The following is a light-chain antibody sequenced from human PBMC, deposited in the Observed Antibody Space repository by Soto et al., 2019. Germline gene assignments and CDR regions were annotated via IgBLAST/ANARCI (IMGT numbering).Light chain of an antibody. V-gene: IGKV1-5*03. CDR3: QQYNSYST. CDR1: KSISSW. Sequence: DIQMTQSPSTLSASVGDRVTITCRAGKSISSWLAWYQQKPGKAPKLLIYKASSLESGVPSRFSGSGSGTQFTLTISSLQPDDFATYYCQQYNSYSTFGQGTKVEIK. CDR2: KAS. J-gene: IGKJ1*01.